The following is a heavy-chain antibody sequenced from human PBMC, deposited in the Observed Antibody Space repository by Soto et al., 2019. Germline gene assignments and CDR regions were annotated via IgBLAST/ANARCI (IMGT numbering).Heavy chain of an antibody. J-gene: IGHJ4*02. Sequence: QVQVVQSKAEVKKPGASVKVSCKTSGYTFTDYDINWVRQAPGQGLEWMGWVSPDSGNAGYAQQFQGRVSMTSDTSTSTVYMERTSLRSEDTAVYFCEVTTGYWGQGTMVTVSS. D-gene: IGHD3-9*01. CDR3: EVTTGY. CDR1: GYTFTDYD. V-gene: IGHV1-8*01. CDR2: VSPDSGNA.